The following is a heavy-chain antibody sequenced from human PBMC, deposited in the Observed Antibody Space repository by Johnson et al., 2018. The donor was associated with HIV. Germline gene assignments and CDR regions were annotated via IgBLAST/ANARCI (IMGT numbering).Heavy chain of an antibody. D-gene: IGHD4-17*01. CDR3: ARVSSSVTTARYGAFDI. V-gene: IGHV3-30*02. J-gene: IGHJ3*02. CDR1: GFTFSSYG. Sequence: QVQLVESGGGVVQPGGSLRLSCAASGFTFSSYGMHWVRQAPGTGLEWVAFIRYDGSNKYYADSVKGRFTISRDNSKNTLYLQINSLGAEDTAVYYCARVSSSVTTARYGAFDIWGQGTMVIVCS. CDR2: IRYDGSNK.